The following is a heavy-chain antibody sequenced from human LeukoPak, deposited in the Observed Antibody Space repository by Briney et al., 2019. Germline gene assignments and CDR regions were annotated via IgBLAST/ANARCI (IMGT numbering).Heavy chain of an antibody. J-gene: IGHJ4*02. V-gene: IGHV4-34*01. CDR1: GGSFSGYY. CDR2: IYHSGST. CDR3: ARGGAFWSGYWTIDY. Sequence: SETLSLTCAVYGGSFSGYYWSWIRQPPGKGLEWIGYIYHSGSTYYNPSLKSRVTISVDRSKNQFSLKLSSVTAADTAVYYCARGGAFWSGYWTIDYWGQGTLVTVSS. D-gene: IGHD3-3*01.